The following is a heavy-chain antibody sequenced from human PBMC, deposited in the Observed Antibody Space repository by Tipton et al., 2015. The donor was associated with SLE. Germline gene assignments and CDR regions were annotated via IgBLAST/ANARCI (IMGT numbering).Heavy chain of an antibody. CDR2: IYYSGST. V-gene: IGHV4-39*07. J-gene: IGHJ5*02. CDR3: AGASPPFVPSGEGFDP. D-gene: IGHD2-2*01. CDR1: GGSISSSSYF. Sequence: TLSLTCTVSGGSISSSSYFWGWIRQPPGKGLEWIGSIYYSGSTYYNASLKSRVTISVDTSKNQFSLKLSSVTAADTAVYYCAGASPPFVPSGEGFDPWGQGTLVTVSS.